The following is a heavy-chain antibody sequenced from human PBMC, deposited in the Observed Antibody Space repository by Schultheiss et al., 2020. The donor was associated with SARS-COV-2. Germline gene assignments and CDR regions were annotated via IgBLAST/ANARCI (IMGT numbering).Heavy chain of an antibody. J-gene: IGHJ4*02. CDR3: VTRRGYSSSWYDNYLWYFDY. CDR2: ISSNGGNT. D-gene: IGHD6-13*01. CDR1: GFTFSSYA. Sequence: GGSLRLSCSASGFTFSSYAMHWVRQAPGKGLEYVSAISSNGGNTYYADSVKGRFTISRDNSKNTLYLQMSSLRAEDTAVYYCVTRRGYSSSWYDNYLWYFDYWGQGTLVTVSS. V-gene: IGHV3-64D*06.